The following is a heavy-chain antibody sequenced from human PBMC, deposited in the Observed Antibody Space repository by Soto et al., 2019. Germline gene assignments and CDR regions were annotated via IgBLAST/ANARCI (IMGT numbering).Heavy chain of an antibody. J-gene: IGHJ4*02. CDR1: GGSISSYY. CDR2: IYTSGST. Sequence: QVQLQESGPGLVKPSETLSLTCTVSGGSISSYYWSWIRQPAGKGLEWIGRIYTSGSTNYNPSLKSRVTMSVDTSKNQFSLKLSSVTAADTAVYYSAREGDYDFWSGYYKGYFDYWGQGTLVTVSS. D-gene: IGHD3-3*01. CDR3: AREGDYDFWSGYYKGYFDY. V-gene: IGHV4-4*07.